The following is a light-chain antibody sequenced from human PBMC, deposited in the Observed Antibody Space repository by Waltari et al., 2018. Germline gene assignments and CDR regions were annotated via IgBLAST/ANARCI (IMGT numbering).Light chain of an antibody. Sequence: QAEVTQEPSLAVSPGGTVTLTCGSVTGPVTSAHYPYWIQQRPGQAPRTLIYDARYRHSWTPARFSGSFLGDKAALTLSGAQAEDEADYYCLLTFTDSRRGAFGGGTRLTVL. V-gene: IGLV7-46*01. CDR2: DAR. J-gene: IGLJ2*01. CDR1: TGPVTSAHY. CDR3: LLTFTDSRRGA.